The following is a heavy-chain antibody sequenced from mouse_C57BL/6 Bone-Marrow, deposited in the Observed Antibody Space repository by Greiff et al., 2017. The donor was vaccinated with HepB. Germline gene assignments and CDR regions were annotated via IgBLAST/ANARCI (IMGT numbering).Heavy chain of an antibody. Sequence: EVQLQQSGPELVKPGASVKISCKASGYTFTDYYMNWVKQSHGKSLEWIGDINPNNGGTSYNQKFKGKATLTVDKSSSTAYMELRSLTSEDSAVYYCARLNLLLPYYWGQGTTLTVSS. V-gene: IGHV1-26*01. CDR3: ARLNLLLPYY. J-gene: IGHJ2*01. CDR2: INPNNGGT. D-gene: IGHD1-1*01. CDR1: GYTFTDYY.